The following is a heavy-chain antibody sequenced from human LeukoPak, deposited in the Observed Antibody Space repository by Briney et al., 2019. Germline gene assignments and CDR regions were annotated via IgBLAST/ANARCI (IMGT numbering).Heavy chain of an antibody. CDR2: IYPGDSDT. J-gene: IGHJ4*02. Sequence: GESLKISCKGSGYSFTSYWIGWVRQMPGKGLEWMGIIYPGDSDTRYSPSFQGQVTISADKSISTAYLQWGSLKASDTAMYYCARQLDCSSTSCPAPFDYWGQGTLVTVSS. V-gene: IGHV5-51*01. D-gene: IGHD2-2*01. CDR1: GYSFTSYW. CDR3: ARQLDCSSTSCPAPFDY.